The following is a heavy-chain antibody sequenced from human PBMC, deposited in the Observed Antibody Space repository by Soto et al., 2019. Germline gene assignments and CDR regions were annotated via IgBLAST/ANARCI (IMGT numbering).Heavy chain of an antibody. CDR2: IYYSGST. J-gene: IGHJ4*02. CDR3: ARNNYDFWSGYSDY. V-gene: IGHV4-39*07. Sequence: PSETLSLTCTVSGGSISSSSYYWGWIRQPPGKGLEWIGSIYYSGSTYYNPSLKSRVTISVDTSKNQFSLKLNSVTAADTAVYYCARNNYDFWSGYSDYWGQGTLVTVSS. D-gene: IGHD3-3*01. CDR1: GGSISSSSYY.